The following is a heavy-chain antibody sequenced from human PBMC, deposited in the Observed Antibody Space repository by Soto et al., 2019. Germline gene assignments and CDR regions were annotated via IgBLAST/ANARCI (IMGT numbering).Heavy chain of an antibody. CDR2: IIPIFGTA. CDR1: GGTFSSYA. V-gene: IGHV1-69*13. Sequence: ASVKVSCKASGGTFSSYAISWVRQAPGQGLEWMGGIIPIFGTANYAQKFQGRVTITADESTSTAYMELSSLRSEDTAVYYCARGDLRVLRYFGWSESYYYGMDVWGQGTTVTVSS. J-gene: IGHJ6*02. D-gene: IGHD3-9*01. CDR3: ARGDLRVLRYFGWSESYYYGMDV.